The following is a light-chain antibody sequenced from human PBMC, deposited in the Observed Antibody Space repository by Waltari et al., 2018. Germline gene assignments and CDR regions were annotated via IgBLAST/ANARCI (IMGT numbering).Light chain of an antibody. CDR2: EVS. CDR3: SSYTSSSTLDVV. V-gene: IGLV2-14*01. Sequence: QSALTQPASVSGSPGQSITISCTGTSSDVGGYNYVSWYQQHPGKAPKLMIYEVSNRPSGVSNRVSGSKSGNTASLTISGLQAEDEADYYCSSYTSSSTLDVVFGGGTKLTVL. J-gene: IGLJ2*01. CDR1: SSDVGGYNY.